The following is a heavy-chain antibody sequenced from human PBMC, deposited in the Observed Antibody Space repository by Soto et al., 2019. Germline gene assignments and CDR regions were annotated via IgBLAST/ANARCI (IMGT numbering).Heavy chain of an antibody. CDR1: GGTFDHAA. CDR3: ARQIFADDY. CDR2: INPMFNST. Sequence: QVQLVQSGAEVKKPGSSVKVSCEAPGGTFDHAAITWVRQAPGQGLEWVGGINPMFNSTHYAQKFQGRVTITADAVTSTAFMELRGLTSDDTAVYYCARQIFADDYWGQGTLLVVS. V-gene: IGHV1-69*01. D-gene: IGHD3-9*01. J-gene: IGHJ4*02.